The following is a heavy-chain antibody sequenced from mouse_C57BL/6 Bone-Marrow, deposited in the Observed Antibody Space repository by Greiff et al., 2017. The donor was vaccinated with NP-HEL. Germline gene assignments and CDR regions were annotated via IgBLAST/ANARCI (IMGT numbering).Heavy chain of an antibody. CDR3: ARGPYGSSSSYAMDY. D-gene: IGHD1-1*01. CDR2: IDPSDSET. J-gene: IGHJ4*01. CDR1: GYTFTSYW. Sequence: QVHVKQPGAELVRPGSSVKLSCKASGYTFTSYWMHWVKQRPIQGLEWIGNIDPSDSETHYNQKFKDKATLTVDKSSSTAYMQLSSLTSEDSAVYYCARGPYGSSSSYAMDYWGQGTSVTVSS. V-gene: IGHV1-52*01.